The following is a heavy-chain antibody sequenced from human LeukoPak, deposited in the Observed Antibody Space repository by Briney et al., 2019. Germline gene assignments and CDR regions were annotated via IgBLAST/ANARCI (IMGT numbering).Heavy chain of an antibody. Sequence: ASVKVSCKASGYTFTSYGISWVRQAPGQGLEWMGWISAYNGNTNYAQKLQGRVTMTTDTSTSTAYMELRSLRSDDTAVYYCARVRDIVATIYYYYMDVWGKGTTVTVSS. CDR1: GYTFTSYG. D-gene: IGHD5-12*01. V-gene: IGHV1-18*01. J-gene: IGHJ6*03. CDR3: ARVRDIVATIYYYYMDV. CDR2: ISAYNGNT.